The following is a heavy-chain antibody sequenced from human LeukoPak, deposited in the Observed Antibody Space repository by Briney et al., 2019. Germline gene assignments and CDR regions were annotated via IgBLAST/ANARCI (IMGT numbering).Heavy chain of an antibody. Sequence: GGSLRLSCAASGFTFSSYSMNWDRQAPGKGLEWVSFISSSSIYIYYADSVKGRFTISRDNAKNSLYLQMNSLRAEDTAVYYCARTYVGARTGLGYWGQGTLVTVSS. CDR2: ISSSSIYI. CDR3: ARTYVGARTGLGY. V-gene: IGHV3-21*01. CDR1: GFTFSSYS. D-gene: IGHD1-26*01. J-gene: IGHJ4*02.